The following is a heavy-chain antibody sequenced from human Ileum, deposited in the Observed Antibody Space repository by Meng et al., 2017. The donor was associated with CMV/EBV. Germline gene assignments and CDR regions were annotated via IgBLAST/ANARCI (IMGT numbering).Heavy chain of an antibody. V-gene: IGHV3-49*04. Sequence: GESLKISCTASGFTFQDYAMSWVRQAPGKGLEWISFIRSKAYGATTEYAASVKGRFTISRDDSKSIASLEMHSLKTEDTAVYYCTRNQGASWYSDYWGQGMLVTVSS. D-gene: IGHD1-1*01. CDR3: TRNQGASWYSDY. J-gene: IGHJ4*02. CDR1: GFTFQDYA. CDR2: IRSKAYGATT.